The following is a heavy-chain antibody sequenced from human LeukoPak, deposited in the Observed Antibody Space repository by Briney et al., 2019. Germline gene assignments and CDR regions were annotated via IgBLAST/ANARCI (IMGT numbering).Heavy chain of an antibody. CDR2: IYYSGST. D-gene: IGHD4-17*01. J-gene: IGHJ5*02. CDR1: GGSISSYY. CDR3: ARVGYYGDSFGPLNWFDP. V-gene: IGHV4-59*01. Sequence: SETLSLTCTVSGGSISSYYWSWIRQPPGKGLEWIGYIYYSGSTNYNPSLKSRVTISVDTSKNQFSLKLSSVTAADTAVYYCARVGYYGDSFGPLNWFDPWGQGTLVTVSS.